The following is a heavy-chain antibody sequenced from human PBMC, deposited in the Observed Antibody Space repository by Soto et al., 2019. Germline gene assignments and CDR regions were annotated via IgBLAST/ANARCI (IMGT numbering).Heavy chain of an antibody. CDR3: AREHDGI. J-gene: IGHJ4*02. Sequence: SETLSLTCSVSGDSISNSRFYWAWIRQPPGEGLEWIGSIYHTGSAYYNPSLKSRVTISVDTSKNQFSLKLSSVTAADTAVYYCAREHDGIWGQGTLVTVSS. CDR1: GDSISNSRFY. CDR2: IYHTGSA. V-gene: IGHV4-39*07.